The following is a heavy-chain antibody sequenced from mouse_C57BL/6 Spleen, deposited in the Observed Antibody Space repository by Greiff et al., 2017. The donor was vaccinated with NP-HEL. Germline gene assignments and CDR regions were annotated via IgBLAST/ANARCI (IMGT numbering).Heavy chain of an antibody. V-gene: IGHV5-4*03. J-gene: IGHJ2*01. D-gene: IGHD1-1*01. CDR2: ISDGGSYT. CDR3: ARGITTVVAYYFDY. CDR1: GFTFSSYA. Sequence: EVMLVESGGGLVKPGGSLKLSCAASGFTFSSYAMSWVRQTPEKRLEWVATISDGGSYTYYPANVKGRFIIPRDNAKNNLYLQMSHLKSEDTAMYYCARGITTVVAYYFDYWGQGTTLTVSS.